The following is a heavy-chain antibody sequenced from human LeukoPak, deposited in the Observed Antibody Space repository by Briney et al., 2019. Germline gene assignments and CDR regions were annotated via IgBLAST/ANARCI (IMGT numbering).Heavy chain of an antibody. Sequence: SGGSLRLSCAASGFTFSSYAMHWVRQAPGKGLEWVAVISYDGSNKYYADSVKGRFTISRDNSKNTLYLQMNSLRAEDTAVYYCAREDIVVVPAAKYHYYYGMDVWGQGTTVTVSS. CDR3: AREDIVVVPAAKYHYYYGMDV. J-gene: IGHJ6*02. CDR2: ISYDGSNK. V-gene: IGHV3-30-3*01. D-gene: IGHD2-2*01. CDR1: GFTFSSYA.